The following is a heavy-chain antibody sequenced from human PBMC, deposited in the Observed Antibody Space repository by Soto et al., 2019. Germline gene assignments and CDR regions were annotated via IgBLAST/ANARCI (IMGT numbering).Heavy chain of an antibody. CDR2: ISGSGGST. J-gene: IGHJ4*02. Sequence: EVQLLESGGGLVQPGGSLRFSCAASGFTFSSYAMSWVRQAPGKGLEWASTISGSGGSTHYADSVKGRFTISRANSKNTLYLQMSSLRAEDTAVYYCATALGYSYGYAVEYWGQGTLVTVSS. CDR3: ATALGYSYGYAVEY. CDR1: GFTFSSYA. V-gene: IGHV3-23*01. D-gene: IGHD5-18*01.